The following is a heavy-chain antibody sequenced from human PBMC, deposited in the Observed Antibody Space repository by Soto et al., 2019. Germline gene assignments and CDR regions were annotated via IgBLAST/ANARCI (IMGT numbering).Heavy chain of an antibody. CDR3: AKIPSIAAAGTRLDY. CDR2: ISGSGGST. Sequence: PGGSLRLSCAASGFTFSSYAMSWVRQAPGKGLEWVSAISGSGGSTYYADSVKGRFTISRDNSKNTLYLQMNSLRVEGTAVYYCAKIPSIAAAGTRLDYWGQGTLVTVSS. J-gene: IGHJ4*02. D-gene: IGHD6-13*01. CDR1: GFTFSSYA. V-gene: IGHV3-23*01.